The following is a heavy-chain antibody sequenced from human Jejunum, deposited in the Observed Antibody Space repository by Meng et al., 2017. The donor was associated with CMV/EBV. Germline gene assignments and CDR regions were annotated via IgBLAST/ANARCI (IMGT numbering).Heavy chain of an antibody. CDR1: GFTFSSYA. Sequence: AAGFTFSSYAMHWVRQAPGKGLGWVAVIPFDGNNEHYADSVKGRFTISRDNSKNTLYLQVNSLRPEDTGVYYCARGTGSGSWRIDSWGQGTLVTVSS. D-gene: IGHD6-13*01. CDR3: ARGTGSGSWRIDS. J-gene: IGHJ4*02. CDR2: IPFDGNNE. V-gene: IGHV3-30*04.